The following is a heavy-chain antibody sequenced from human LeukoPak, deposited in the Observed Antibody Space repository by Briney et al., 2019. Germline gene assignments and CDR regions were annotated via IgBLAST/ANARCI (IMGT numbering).Heavy chain of an antibody. CDR1: GFTFSSYG. CDR2: IRYDGSNK. V-gene: IGHV3-30*02. Sequence: PGGSLRLSCAASGFTFSSYGMHWVRQAPGKGLEWVAFIRYDGSNKYYADSVKGRFTISRDNSKNTLYLQMNSLRAEDTAVYYCAKDRLFGIVVVPAAFDYWGQGTLSPSPQ. D-gene: IGHD2-2*01. J-gene: IGHJ4*02. CDR3: AKDRLFGIVVVPAAFDY.